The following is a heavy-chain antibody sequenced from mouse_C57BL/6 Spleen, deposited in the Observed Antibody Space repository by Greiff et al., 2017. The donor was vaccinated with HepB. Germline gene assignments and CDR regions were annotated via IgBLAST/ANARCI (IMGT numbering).Heavy chain of an antibody. CDR1: GYAFSSSW. V-gene: IGHV1-82*01. Sequence: QVQLQQSGPELVKPGASVKISCKASGYAFSSSWMNWVKPRPGKGLEWIGRIYPGDGDTNYNGKFKGKATLTADKSPSTAYMQLSSLTSEDSAVYFCERTITTGVAKRDYFDYWGQGTTLTVSS. CDR3: ERTITTGVAKRDYFDY. D-gene: IGHD1-1*01. CDR2: IYPGDGDT. J-gene: IGHJ2*01.